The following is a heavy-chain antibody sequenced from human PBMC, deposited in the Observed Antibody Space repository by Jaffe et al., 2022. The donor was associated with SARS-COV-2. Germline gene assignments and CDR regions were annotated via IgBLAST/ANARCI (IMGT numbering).Heavy chain of an antibody. CDR2: ISSSGNTI. Sequence: QVQLVESGGGLVKPGGSLRLSCAASGFTFSDYYMSWIRQAPGKGLEWISYISSSGNTIYYADSVKGRFTISRDNAKNSLYLQMNSLRGEDTAMYYCARDERSYFDSSGYSLPGYWGQGTLVTVSS. J-gene: IGHJ4*02. CDR3: ARDERSYFDSSGYSLPGY. D-gene: IGHD3-22*01. CDR1: GFTFSDYY. V-gene: IGHV3-11*01.